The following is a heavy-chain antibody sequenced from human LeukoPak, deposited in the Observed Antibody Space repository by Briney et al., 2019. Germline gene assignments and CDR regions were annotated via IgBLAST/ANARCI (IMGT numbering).Heavy chain of an antibody. CDR3: ARAVPGYSSSWYEGYYFDY. CDR1: GGSISSHY. D-gene: IGHD6-13*01. V-gene: IGHV4-59*11. J-gene: IGHJ4*02. CDR2: IYYSGST. Sequence: SETLSLTCTVSGGSISSHYWSWIRQPPGKGLEWIGYIYYSGSTNYNPSLKSRVTISVDTSKNQFSLKLSSVTAADTAVYYCARAVPGYSSSWYEGYYFDYWGQGTLVTVSS.